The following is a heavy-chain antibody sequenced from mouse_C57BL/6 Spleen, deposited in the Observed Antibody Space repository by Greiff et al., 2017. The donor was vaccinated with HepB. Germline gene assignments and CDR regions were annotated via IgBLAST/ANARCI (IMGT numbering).Heavy chain of an antibody. J-gene: IGHJ3*01. D-gene: IGHD2-2*01. Sequence: EVQGVESGPELVKPGDSVKISCKASGYSFTGYFMNWVMQSHGKSLEWIGRINPYNGDTFYNQKFKGKATLTVDKSSSTAHMELRSLTSEDSAVYYCARSYYGYPWFAYWGQGTLVTVSA. CDR1: GYSFTGYF. CDR3: ARSYYGYPWFAY. CDR2: INPYNGDT. V-gene: IGHV1-20*01.